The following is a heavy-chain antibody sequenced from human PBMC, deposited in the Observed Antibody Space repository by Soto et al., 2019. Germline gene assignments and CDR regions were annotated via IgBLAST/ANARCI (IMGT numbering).Heavy chain of an antibody. CDR3: ASLYDDTSANFDY. CDR2: FIPMLGIA. CDR1: GDSFSRST. V-gene: IGHV1-69*02. D-gene: IGHD3-22*01. J-gene: IGHJ4*02. Sequence: QVQLVQSGAEVKRPGSSVKVSCKASGDSFSRSTFSWVRQAPGQGLEWMGRFIPMLGIANYAQTFQGRVTITADKSTSTAYMDLSRLRSEDTAAYYCASLYDDTSANFDYWGQGTLVTVSS.